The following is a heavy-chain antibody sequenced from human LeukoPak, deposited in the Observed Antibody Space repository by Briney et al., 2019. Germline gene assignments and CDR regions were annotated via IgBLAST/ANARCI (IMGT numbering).Heavy chain of an antibody. V-gene: IGHV4-59*07. CDR3: AKGFRAFDI. J-gene: IGHJ3*02. CDR2: IYYSGST. Sequence: SDTLSLTRTVSGRSISSYYWRWIRQPPGKGLEWIGYIYYSGSTNYNPSLKSRVTISVDTSKNQFSLKLSSVTAADTALYYCAKGFRAFDIWGQGTMVTVSS. CDR1: GRSISSYY. D-gene: IGHD3-10*01.